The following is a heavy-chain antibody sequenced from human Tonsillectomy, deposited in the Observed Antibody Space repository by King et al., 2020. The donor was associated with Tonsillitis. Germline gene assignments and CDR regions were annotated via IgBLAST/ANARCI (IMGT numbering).Heavy chain of an antibody. V-gene: IGHV4-31*03. CDR1: GGSISSGGYY. CDR3: VRDSDYYDSSGWTLDAFDI. Sequence: QLQESGPGLVKPSQTLSLTCTVSGGSISSGGYYWRWIRQHPGKGLEWIGYIYYSGSTYYNPSLKSRVTISVDTSKNQFSLKLSSVTAADTAVYYCVRDSDYYDSSGWTLDAFDIWGQGTMVTVSS. CDR2: IYYSGST. D-gene: IGHD3-22*01. J-gene: IGHJ3*02.